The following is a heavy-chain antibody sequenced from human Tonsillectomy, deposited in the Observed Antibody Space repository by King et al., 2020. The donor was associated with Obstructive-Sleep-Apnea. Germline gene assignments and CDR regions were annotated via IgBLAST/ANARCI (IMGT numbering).Heavy chain of an antibody. CDR1: GDISIQSF. D-gene: IGHD6-19*01. J-gene: IGHJ4*02. Sequence: VQLVESGAAMKQPGESLRISCKVDGDISIQSFIGWVRQTSGKGLEWVGRIDPRDSYTDYSPSFQGHVTLSVDKSVNTAYLQWRSLKASDSAMYYCARLSVAGVNWGQGTQVIVSS. CDR2: IDPRDSYT. CDR3: ARLSVAGVN. V-gene: IGHV5-10-1*03.